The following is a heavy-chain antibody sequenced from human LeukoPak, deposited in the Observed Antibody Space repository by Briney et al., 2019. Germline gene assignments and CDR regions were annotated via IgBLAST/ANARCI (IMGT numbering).Heavy chain of an antibody. CDR3: ARSREVYYDSSGYLGY. CDR2: ICYSGST. D-gene: IGHD3-22*01. Sequence: SETLSLTCAVSGGSISSYYWSGIRQPPGKGLEWIGDICYSGSTNYNPAPKSRVTTSVDTSKHQISLKLSSVTAADTGVYYWARSREVYYDSSGYLGYWGQGTLVTVSS. V-gene: IGHV4-59*01. J-gene: IGHJ4*02. CDR1: GGSISSYY.